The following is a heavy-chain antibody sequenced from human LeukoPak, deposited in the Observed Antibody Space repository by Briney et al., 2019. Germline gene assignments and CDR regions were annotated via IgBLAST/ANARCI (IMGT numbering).Heavy chain of an antibody. D-gene: IGHD4-17*01. J-gene: IGHJ4*02. CDR2: IHYSGTT. Sequence: PSETLSLTCTVSGVSISSRSLYWGWVRQPPGKGLEWVGSIHYSGTTYYNPSLKSRVTISIDTPGNNFSLRLSSVTAADTAVYYCARQGGPTTVNPFDYWGQGTLVTVSS. V-gene: IGHV4-39*01. CDR3: ARQGGPTTVNPFDY. CDR1: GVSISSRSLY.